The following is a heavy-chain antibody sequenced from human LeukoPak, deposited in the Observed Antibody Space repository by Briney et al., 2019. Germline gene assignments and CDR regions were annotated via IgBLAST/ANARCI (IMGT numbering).Heavy chain of an antibody. J-gene: IGHJ4*02. CDR1: GYTFTGYY. V-gene: IGHV1-2*02. CDR2: INPDSGDS. D-gene: IGHD5-12*01. CDR3: ATGVATAFTY. Sequence: ASVKVSCKASGYTFTGYYIHWVRQAPGQGLEWMAWINPDSGDSYSAPKFQGRVTMTRDASISTASMEVSWLTSNDTAVYYCATGVATAFTYWGQGTLVTVSA.